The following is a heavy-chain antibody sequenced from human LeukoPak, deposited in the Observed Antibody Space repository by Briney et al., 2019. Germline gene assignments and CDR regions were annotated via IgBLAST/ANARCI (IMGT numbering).Heavy chain of an antibody. Sequence: SQTLSLTCTVSGGSISSGSYYWSWIRQPAGKGLEWIGRIYTSGSTNYNPSLKSRVTISVDTSKNQFSLKLSSVTAADTAVYYCARDLELLGFDYWGQGTLVTVSS. CDR1: GGSISSGSYY. CDR2: IYTSGST. J-gene: IGHJ4*02. D-gene: IGHD1-7*01. CDR3: ARDLELLGFDY. V-gene: IGHV4-61*02.